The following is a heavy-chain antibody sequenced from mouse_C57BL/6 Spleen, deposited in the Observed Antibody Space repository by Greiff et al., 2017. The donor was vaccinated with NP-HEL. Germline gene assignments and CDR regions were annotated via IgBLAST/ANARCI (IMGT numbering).Heavy chain of an antibody. J-gene: IGHJ3*01. CDR1: GFSLTSYG. Sequence: QVQLQQSGPGLVQPSQSLSITCTASGFSLTSYGVHWVRQSPGKGLEWLGVIWSGGSTDYNAAFISRLSISKDNSKSQVFFKMNRLQADDTARYYCDRDGKGFAYWGQGTLVTVSA. CDR3: DRDGKGFAY. CDR2: IWSGGST. V-gene: IGHV2-2*01. D-gene: IGHD2-3*01.